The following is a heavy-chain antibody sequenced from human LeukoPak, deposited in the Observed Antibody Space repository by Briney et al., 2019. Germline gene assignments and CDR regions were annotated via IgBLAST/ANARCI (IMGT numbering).Heavy chain of an antibody. V-gene: IGHV4-4*07. Sequence: SETLSLTCTGSGCTMSTYYWSWIRQAAGKGLEWIVRINASGNTNYNASIKSRVTMTVDTSKSQVSLNLISLTAEDTAVYACARESDIWPKYNYGMDVWGQGTTVTVSS. CDR3: ARESDIWPKYNYGMDV. CDR2: INASGNT. D-gene: IGHD5-12*01. CDR1: GCTMSTYY. J-gene: IGHJ6*02.